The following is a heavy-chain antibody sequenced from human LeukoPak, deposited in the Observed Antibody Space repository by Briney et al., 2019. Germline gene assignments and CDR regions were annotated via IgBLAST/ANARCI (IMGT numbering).Heavy chain of an antibody. V-gene: IGHV3-48*03. J-gene: IGHJ3*02. D-gene: IGHD1-1*01. CDR3: ARDSGGNEKNAFDI. CDR2: ISSSGSTI. CDR1: GFTFSSYE. Sequence: PGGSLRLSCAASGFTFSSYEMNWVRQAPGKGLEWVSYISSSGSTIYYADSVKGRFTISRDNAKNSLYLQMNSLRAEDTAVYYCARDSGGNEKNAFDIWGQGTMVTVSS.